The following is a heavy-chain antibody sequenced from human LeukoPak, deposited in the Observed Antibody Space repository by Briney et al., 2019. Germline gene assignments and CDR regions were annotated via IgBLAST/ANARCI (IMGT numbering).Heavy chain of an antibody. CDR2: IYYSGTT. V-gene: IGHV4-59*12. CDR3: ARTIKIVVPAAMVGDYYYYYMDV. D-gene: IGHD2-2*01. CDR1: GDSISNYY. Sequence: PSETLSLTCTVSGDSISNYYWSWIRQPPGKGLEWIGYIYYSGTTNYNPSLKSRVTISVDTSKNQFSLKLSSVTAADTAVYYCARTIKIVVPAAMVGDYYYYYMDVWGKGTTVTISS. J-gene: IGHJ6*03.